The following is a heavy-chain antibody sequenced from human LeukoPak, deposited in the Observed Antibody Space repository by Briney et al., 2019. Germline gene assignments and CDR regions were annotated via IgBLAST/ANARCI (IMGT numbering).Heavy chain of an antibody. V-gene: IGHV3-30*02. D-gene: IGHD6-19*01. Sequence: GGSLRLSCAASGFTFSSYCMHWVRQAPGKGLEWVAFIRYDGSNKHYADSVKGRFTISRDNSKNTLYLQMNSLRAEDTAVYYCAKDGGYSSGWSASFDYWGQGTLVTVSS. J-gene: IGHJ4*02. CDR1: GFTFSSYC. CDR2: IRYDGSNK. CDR3: AKDGGYSSGWSASFDY.